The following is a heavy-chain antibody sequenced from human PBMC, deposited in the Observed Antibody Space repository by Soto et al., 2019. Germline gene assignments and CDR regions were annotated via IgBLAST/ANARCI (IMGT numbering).Heavy chain of an antibody. Sequence: PRASLKISCKVSGYRFSSYWIGWVRQMPGKRLEWMGIIYPGDSDTRYSPSFQGQVTISADKSISTDYLQWSSLKASDTAMYYCARNRFDDVGSGDYRIYYAAMDGCSK. V-gene: IGHV5-51*01. D-gene: IGHD3-3*01. J-gene: IGHJ6*04. CDR1: GYRFSSYW. CDR3: ARNRFDDVGSGDYRIYYAAMDG. CDR2: IYPGDSDT.